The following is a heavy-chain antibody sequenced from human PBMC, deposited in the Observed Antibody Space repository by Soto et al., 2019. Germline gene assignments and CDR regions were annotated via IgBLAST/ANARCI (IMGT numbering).Heavy chain of an antibody. CDR2: VSIGGST. J-gene: IGHJ4*02. D-gene: IGHD1-26*01. V-gene: IGHV3-23*01. CDR1: GFTFSSYA. Sequence: DVQLLESGGGLVQPEGSLRLSCAASGFTFSSYAMGWVRQGPGKGLEWVAVVSIGGSTHYADSVRGRFTISRDNSKNTXXXXXXXXXXXXXXXXXXXXXXXXGGHFDYWGQGALVTVSS. CDR3: XXXXXXGGHFDY.